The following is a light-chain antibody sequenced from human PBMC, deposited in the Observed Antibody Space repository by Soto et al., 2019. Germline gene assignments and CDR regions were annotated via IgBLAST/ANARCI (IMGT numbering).Light chain of an antibody. V-gene: IGKV3-15*01. CDR3: HQYNNWPFT. CDR1: QSVSSN. CDR2: GAS. Sequence: EIVMTQSPATLSVSPGERATLSCRASQSVSSNLAWYQQKPGQAPRLLIYGASTRATGIPARFSGSGSGTEFTLTISSLPSEDFAVYYCHQYNNWPFTVGGGTKVESK. J-gene: IGKJ4*01.